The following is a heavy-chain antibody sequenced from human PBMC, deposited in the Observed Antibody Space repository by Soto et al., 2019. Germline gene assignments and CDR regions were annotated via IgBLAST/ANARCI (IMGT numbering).Heavy chain of an antibody. V-gene: IGHV1-18*01. J-gene: IGHJ4*02. CDR1: GYTFTSYG. CDR2: ISAYNGNT. D-gene: IGHD3-22*01. CDR3: ASWYYDSSGYALIDY. Sequence: ASVKVSCKASGYTFTSYGISWVRQAPGQGLEWMGWISAYNGNTNYAQKLQGRVTMTTDTSTSTAYMELRSLRSDDTAVYYCASWYYDSSGYALIDYWGQGTLVTVSS.